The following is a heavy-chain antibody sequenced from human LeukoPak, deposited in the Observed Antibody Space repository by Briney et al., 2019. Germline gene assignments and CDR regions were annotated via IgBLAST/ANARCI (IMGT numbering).Heavy chain of an antibody. J-gene: IGHJ4*02. CDR1: GFTFSSYS. V-gene: IGHV3-21*01. CDR2: ISSSSGYI. D-gene: IGHD2-2*01. Sequence: PGGSLRLSCAASGFTFSSYSMIWVRQAPGKGLEWVSSISSSSGYIYYADSVKGRFTISRDNAKNSLYLQMNSLRAEDTAVYYCAREIVSSTCFDYWGQGALVTVSS. CDR3: AREIVSSTCFDY.